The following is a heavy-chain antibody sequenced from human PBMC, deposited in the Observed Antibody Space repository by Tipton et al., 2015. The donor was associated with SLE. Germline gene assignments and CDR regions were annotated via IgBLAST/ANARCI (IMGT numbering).Heavy chain of an antibody. V-gene: IGHV4-59*01. CDR3: ARVEGAYDHYYFDS. J-gene: IGHJ4*02. CDR1: GGSISRYY. Sequence: TLSLTCTVSGGSISRYYWSWIRQSPEKGLEWIGYIYYSGSTKYNPSLESRVTISVDTSKNQFSLKLSSVTVADTAVYYCARVEGAYDHYYFDSWGQGTLVTVSS. D-gene: IGHD5-12*01. CDR2: IYYSGST.